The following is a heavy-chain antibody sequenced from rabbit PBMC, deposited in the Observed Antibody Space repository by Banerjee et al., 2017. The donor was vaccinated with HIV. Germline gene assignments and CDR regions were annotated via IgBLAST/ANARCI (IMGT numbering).Heavy chain of an antibody. CDR3: ARVDYSSGYFNL. Sequence: QLEESGGGLVKPGASLTLTCTASGFTLSSYWICWVRQAPGKGLEWIGCIDTGTGSTDYASWVNGRFTISLDNAQNTVFLQMTSLTAADTATYFCARVDYSSGYFNLWGQGTLVTVS. J-gene: IGHJ4*01. D-gene: IGHD4-1*01. V-gene: IGHV1S7*01. CDR2: IDTGTGST. CDR1: GFTLSSYW.